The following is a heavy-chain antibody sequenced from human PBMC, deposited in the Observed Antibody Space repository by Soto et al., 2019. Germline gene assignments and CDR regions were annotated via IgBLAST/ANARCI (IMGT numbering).Heavy chain of an antibody. V-gene: IGHV3-33*01. CDR1: GFTFSSYG. J-gene: IGHJ6*02. D-gene: IGHD6-6*01. CDR2: IWYDGSNK. Sequence: PGGSLRLSCAASGFTFSSYGMHWVRQAPGKGLEWVAVIWYDGSNKYYADSVKGRFTISRDNSKNTLYLQMNSLRAEDTAVYYCARGGRYSSSSVLNYYYYGMDVWGQGTTVTVSS. CDR3: ARGGRYSSSSVLNYYYYGMDV.